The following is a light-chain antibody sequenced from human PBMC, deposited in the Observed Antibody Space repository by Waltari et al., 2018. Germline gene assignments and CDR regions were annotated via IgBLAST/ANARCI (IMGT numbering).Light chain of an antibody. V-gene: IGKV3-20*01. CDR2: GAS. CDR1: QSVSSNF. J-gene: IGKJ4*01. CDR3: QQYGRSPLT. Sequence: EIVLAQSPGTLSLSPGDRATLSCRASQSVSSNFLAWYQQKPGQAPRLLIYGASSRATGIPDKVSGSGSGTDFTLTINRLGPEDFAVYYCQQYGRSPLTFGGGTKVEIK.